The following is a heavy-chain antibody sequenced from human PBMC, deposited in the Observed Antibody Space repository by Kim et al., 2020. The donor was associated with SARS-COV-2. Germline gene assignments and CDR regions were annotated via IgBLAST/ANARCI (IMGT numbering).Heavy chain of an antibody. D-gene: IGHD6-19*01. Sequence: ARKVEGWVTMTRDASISTAYMELSRLRSDDTAVYYCARERQWLSPYYFDYWGQGTLVTVSS. CDR3: ARERQWLSPYYFDY. V-gene: IGHV1-2*04. J-gene: IGHJ4*02.